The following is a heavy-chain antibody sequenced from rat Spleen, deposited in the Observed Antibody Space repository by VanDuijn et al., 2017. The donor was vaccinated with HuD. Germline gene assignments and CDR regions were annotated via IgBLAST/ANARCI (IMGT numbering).Heavy chain of an antibody. CDR3: VRLSGLDYVMDA. Sequence: EVQLVESGGGLVQPGSSLKVSCVASGFTFSTYVMHWFRQAPENGIEWLAYINTDSSDIHCAEAVKGRFTISRDNAKSTLYLQMNSLRSEDTATYYCVRLSGLDYVMDAWGQGASVTVSS. CDR2: INTDSSDI. CDR1: GFTFSTYV. J-gene: IGHJ4*01. D-gene: IGHD1-4*01. V-gene: IGHV5-43*01.